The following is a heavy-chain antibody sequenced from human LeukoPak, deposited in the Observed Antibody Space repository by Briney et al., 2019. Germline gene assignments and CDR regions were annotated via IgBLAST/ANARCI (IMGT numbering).Heavy chain of an antibody. V-gene: IGHV1-24*01. CDR1: GYTLTELS. CDR2: FDPEDGET. CDR3: ATDPAYCGGDCYLK. J-gene: IGHJ4*02. Sequence: ASVKVSCKVPGYTLTELSMHWVRQAPGKGLEWMGGFDPEDGETIYAQKFQGRVTMTEDTSTDTAYMELSSLRSEDTAVYYCATDPAYCGGDCYLKWGQGTLVTVSS. D-gene: IGHD2-21*02.